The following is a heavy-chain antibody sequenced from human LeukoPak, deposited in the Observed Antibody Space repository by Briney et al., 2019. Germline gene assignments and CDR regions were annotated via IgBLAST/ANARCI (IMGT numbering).Heavy chain of an antibody. CDR1: GGTFSSYA. CDR2: IIPLLGIA. CDR3: ARVRFSSGWYIAFDI. Sequence: ASVKVSCKASGGTFSSYAISWVRQAPGQGLEWMGSIIPLLGIANYTQTFKGRVTITADKSTSTAYMELSSLRSEDTAVYYCARVRFSSGWYIAFDIWGQGTRVTVFS. J-gene: IGHJ3*02. D-gene: IGHD6-19*01. V-gene: IGHV1-69*04.